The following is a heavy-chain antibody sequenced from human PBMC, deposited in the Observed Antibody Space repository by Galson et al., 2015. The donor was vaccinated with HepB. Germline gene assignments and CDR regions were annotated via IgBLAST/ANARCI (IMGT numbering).Heavy chain of an antibody. CDR3: ARCSSTSGGYYLLDY. V-gene: IGHV3-30*03. CDR1: GFSFRSHG. CDR2: IVSSGSSS. D-gene: IGHD2-2*01. Sequence: SLRLSCAVSGFSFRSHGMHWVRQAPGKGLEWVAVIVSSGSSSYYADSVKGRFTISRDNSKNTLYLQMNSLRAEDTAVYYCARCSSTSGGYYLLDYWGQGTLVTVSS. J-gene: IGHJ4*02.